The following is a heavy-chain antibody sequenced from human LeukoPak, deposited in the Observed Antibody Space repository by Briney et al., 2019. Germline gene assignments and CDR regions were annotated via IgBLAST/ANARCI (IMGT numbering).Heavy chain of an antibody. CDR1: GFTFSSYA. J-gene: IGHJ4*02. Sequence: GRSLRLSCAASGFTFSSYAMHWVRQAPGKGLEWVAVVSYDGSNKYYANSVKGRFTISRDKSKNTLHLQMNSLRAEDTAIYYCAIDTSFAVGATLDFWGQGTLVTVSS. V-gene: IGHV3-30*04. CDR3: AIDTSFAVGATLDF. CDR2: VSYDGSNK. D-gene: IGHD1-26*01.